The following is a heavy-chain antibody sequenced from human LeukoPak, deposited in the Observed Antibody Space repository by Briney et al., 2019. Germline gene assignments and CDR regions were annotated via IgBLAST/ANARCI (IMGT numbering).Heavy chain of an antibody. CDR1: GFIFGDYA. D-gene: IGHD3-22*01. Sequence: GGALRLSCTASGFIFGDYAMSWVRQAPGKGLEWVGFIRSEDYVGTIEYAASAKGRFTISRDDSKSIAYLQMNSLKAEDTAVYFCSSHTSGYYYSDYWGQGTLVTVSS. CDR3: SSHTSGYYYSDY. V-gene: IGHV3-49*04. J-gene: IGHJ4*02. CDR2: IRSEDYVGTI.